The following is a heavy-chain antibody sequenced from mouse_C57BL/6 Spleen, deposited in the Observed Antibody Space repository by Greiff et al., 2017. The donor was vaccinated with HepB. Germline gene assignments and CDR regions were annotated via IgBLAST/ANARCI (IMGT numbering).Heavy chain of an antibody. CDR1: GYSITSGYY. Sequence: EVQLQQSGPGLVKPSQSLSLTCSVTGYSITSGYYWNWIRQFPGNKLEWMGYISYDGSNNYNPTLKNRISITRDTSKNQFFLKLNSVTTEDTATYYCAREGYGSSPLAYWGQGTLVTVSA. D-gene: IGHD1-1*01. CDR3: AREGYGSSPLAY. CDR2: ISYDGSN. V-gene: IGHV3-6*01. J-gene: IGHJ3*01.